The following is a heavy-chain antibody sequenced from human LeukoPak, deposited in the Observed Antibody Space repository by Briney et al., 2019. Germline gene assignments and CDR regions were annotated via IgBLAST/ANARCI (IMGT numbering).Heavy chain of an antibody. CDR2: ISYDGSNK. J-gene: IGHJ4*02. CDR1: GFSFSNSG. Sequence: PGGSLRLSCAVSGFSFSNSGMHWVRQAPGKGLEWMAVISYDGSNKYYADSVKGRFIISRDNSKNTLDLQMNSLRLEDTAIYYCAKLSYSSGDDYWGQGTLVTVSS. V-gene: IGHV3-30*18. D-gene: IGHD6-19*01. CDR3: AKLSYSSGDDY.